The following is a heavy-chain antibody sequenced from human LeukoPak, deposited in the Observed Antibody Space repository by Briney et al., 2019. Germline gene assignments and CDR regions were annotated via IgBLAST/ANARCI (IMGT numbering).Heavy chain of an antibody. D-gene: IGHD2-8*01. Sequence: PGGSLRLSCAASGFSFTYNAMTWVRQSPGKGLEWVSAISGSGGSTYYADSVKGRFTISRDNSKNTLYLQMTSLRAEDTAVYYCARDSRFCTSSNCRGDAFDLWGQGTMVTVTS. CDR1: GFSFTYNA. J-gene: IGHJ3*01. CDR2: ISGSGGST. CDR3: ARDSRFCTSSNCRGDAFDL. V-gene: IGHV3-23*01.